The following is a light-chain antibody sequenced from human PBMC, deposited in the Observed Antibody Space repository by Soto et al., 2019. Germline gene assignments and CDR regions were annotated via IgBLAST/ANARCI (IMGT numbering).Light chain of an antibody. CDR3: QQSHSTPLT. Sequence: DIQMTQSPSTLSASVGDRVTITCRASQSISSWLAWYQQKPGKAPKLLIYDASSLESGVPSRFSGSGSGTDFTLTINNLQREDFATYYCQQSHSTPLTFGGGTTVEMK. V-gene: IGKV1-5*01. J-gene: IGKJ4*01. CDR2: DAS. CDR1: QSISSW.